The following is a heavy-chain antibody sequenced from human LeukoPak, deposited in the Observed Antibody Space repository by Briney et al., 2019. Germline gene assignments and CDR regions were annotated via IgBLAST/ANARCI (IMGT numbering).Heavy chain of an antibody. J-gene: IGHJ4*02. Sequence: GSLRLSCAASGFTVSSNYISWVRQAPGKGLEWVSVIYSGGSTYYADSVKGRFTISRDNSKNTLYLQMNSLRAEDTAVYYCARGGPSVDTAMALDYWGQGTLVTVSS. D-gene: IGHD5-18*01. V-gene: IGHV3-66*01. CDR3: ARGGPSVDTAMALDY. CDR1: GFTVSSNY. CDR2: IYSGGST.